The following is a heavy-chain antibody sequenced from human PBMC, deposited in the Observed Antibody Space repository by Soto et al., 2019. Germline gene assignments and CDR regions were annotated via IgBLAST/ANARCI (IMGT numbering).Heavy chain of an antibody. Sequence: GGSLRLSCAASGFTFSSYWMHWVRQAPGKGLEWVSGITGNSAFTYYADSVKGRFIISRDNSKNTLYLQINTLRVEDTAVYYCAKNRDYDYDAFDVWGQGTVVTVSS. D-gene: IGHD3-16*01. J-gene: IGHJ3*01. CDR3: AKNRDYDYDAFDV. CDR1: GFTFSSYW. V-gene: IGHV3-23*01. CDR2: ITGNSAFT.